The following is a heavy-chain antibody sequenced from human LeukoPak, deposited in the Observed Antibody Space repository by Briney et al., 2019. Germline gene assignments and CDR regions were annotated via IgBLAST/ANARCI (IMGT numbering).Heavy chain of an antibody. CDR2: INHSGGT. D-gene: IGHD4-17*01. Sequence: SGTLSLTCTVYPGSFSAHYWSWIRQPPGKGLEWIGEINHSGGTNYNPSLKSRVTISLDTSKNQFSLKLSSVTAADTAIYYCARGLKLTVTNVLEFDYWGQGSLVTVSS. V-gene: IGHV4-34*01. CDR3: ARGLKLTVTNVLEFDY. J-gene: IGHJ4*02. CDR1: PGSFSAHY.